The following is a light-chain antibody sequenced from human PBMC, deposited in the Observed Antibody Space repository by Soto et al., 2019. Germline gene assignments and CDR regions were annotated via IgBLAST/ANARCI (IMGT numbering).Light chain of an antibody. CDR1: SSNIGNNY. CDR3: ATWDNSLSAVI. CDR2: DDR. Sequence: QSVLTQPPSLSAAPGQKVTISCSGGSSNIGNNYISWYQQFPRTAPKLLIYDDRKRPSGIPDRFSGSKSGTSATLGITGLRTGDEAHYYCATWDNSLSAVIFGGGTKVTVL. V-gene: IGLV1-51*01. J-gene: IGLJ2*01.